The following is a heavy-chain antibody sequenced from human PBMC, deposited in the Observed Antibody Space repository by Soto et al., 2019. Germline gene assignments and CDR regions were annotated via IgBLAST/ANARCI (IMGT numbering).Heavy chain of an antibody. J-gene: IGHJ6*02. CDR2: IYTSGST. CDR1: GGSISSYY. Sequence: SETLSLTCTVSGGSISSYYWSWIRQPAGKGLEWIGRIYTSGSTNYNPSLKSRVTMSVDTSKNQFSLKLSSVTAADMAVYYCARDGLELRGYYYGMDVWGQGTTVTVSS. V-gene: IGHV4-4*07. CDR3: ARDGLELRGYYYGMDV. D-gene: IGHD1-7*01.